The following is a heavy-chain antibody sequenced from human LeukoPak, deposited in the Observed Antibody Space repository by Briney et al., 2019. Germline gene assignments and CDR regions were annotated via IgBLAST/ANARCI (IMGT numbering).Heavy chain of an antibody. CDR3: ARGYDYGDYVGDFDY. Sequence: ASVKVSCKASGYTLTSYPISWVRRAPGQGLEWVGWITTYNGNTNYAQKLQGRVTMITDTSTSTAYMDLRGLRSDDTAVYYCARGYDYGDYVGDFDYWGQGTLVTVSS. CDR1: GYTLTSYP. CDR2: ITTYNGNT. D-gene: IGHD4-17*01. V-gene: IGHV1-18*01. J-gene: IGHJ4*02.